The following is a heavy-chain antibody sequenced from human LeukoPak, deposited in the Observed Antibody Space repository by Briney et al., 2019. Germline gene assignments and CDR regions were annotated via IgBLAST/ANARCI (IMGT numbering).Heavy chain of an antibody. CDR3: ARHEVEDAFDI. Sequence: PSETLSLTCAVSTYSISSGYYWGWIRQPPGKGLEWIGSIYHSGSTYYNPSLKSRVTISVDTSKNQFSLKLSSVTAADTAVYYCARHEVEDAFDIWGQGTMVTVSS. J-gene: IGHJ3*02. CDR1: TYSISSGYY. D-gene: IGHD2-15*01. CDR2: IYHSGST. V-gene: IGHV4-38-2*01.